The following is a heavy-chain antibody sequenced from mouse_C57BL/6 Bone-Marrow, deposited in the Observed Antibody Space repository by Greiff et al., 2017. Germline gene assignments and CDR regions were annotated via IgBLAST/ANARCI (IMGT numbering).Heavy chain of an antibody. CDR1: GFSLSTFGMG. J-gene: IGHJ2*01. CDR3: ARGTYYYDSSRFDY. CDR2: IWWDDDK. Sequence: QVTLKVSGPGILQPSRTLSLTCSFSGFSLSTFGMGVGWIRQPSGKGLEWLAHIWWDDDKYYKPALKSRLTISKDTSKNQVFLKIANVVTADTATYYGARGTYYYDSSRFDYWGQGTTLTVSS. D-gene: IGHD1-1*01. V-gene: IGHV8-8*01.